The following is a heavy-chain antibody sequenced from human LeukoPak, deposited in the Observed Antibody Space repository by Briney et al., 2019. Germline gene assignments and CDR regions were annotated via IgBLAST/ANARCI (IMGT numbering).Heavy chain of an antibody. CDR3: AKDRAGYSYGTFEA. Sequence: GGSLRLPCAASGFTFSNYAMTWVRQAPGKGLEWVSSITNTGATTYYADSVKGRFTISRDNSKTTLYFQMNSLRVEDTAIYYCAKDRAGYSYGTFEAWGQGALATVSS. D-gene: IGHD5-18*01. CDR2: ITNTGATT. CDR1: GFTFSNYA. V-gene: IGHV3-23*01. J-gene: IGHJ4*02.